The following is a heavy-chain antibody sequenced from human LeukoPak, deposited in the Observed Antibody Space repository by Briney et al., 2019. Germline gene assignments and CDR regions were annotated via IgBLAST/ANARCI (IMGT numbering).Heavy chain of an antibody. J-gene: IGHJ4*02. CDR2: IRYDGSNK. CDR1: GFTFSSYG. CDR3: AKLAPWPPGGLNQLRKVDTAMALHDY. V-gene: IGHV3-30*02. D-gene: IGHD5-18*01. Sequence: GGSLRLSCAASGFTFSSYGMHWVRQAPGKGLEWVAFIRYDGSNKYYADSVKGRFTISRDNSKNTLYLQMNSLRAEDTAVYYCAKLAPWPPGGLNQLRKVDTAMALHDYWGQGTLVTVSS.